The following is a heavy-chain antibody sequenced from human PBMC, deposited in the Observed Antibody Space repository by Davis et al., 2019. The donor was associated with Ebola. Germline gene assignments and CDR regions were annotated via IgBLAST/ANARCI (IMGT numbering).Heavy chain of an antibody. Sequence: GGSLRLSCAASGFTFSSYSMNWVRQAPGKGLEWASSISSSSSYIYYADSVKGRFTISRDNAKNSLYLQMNSLRAEDTAVYYCARDPTEVPAAIGYWGQGTLVTVSS. CDR1: GFTFSSYS. D-gene: IGHD2-2*01. J-gene: IGHJ4*02. CDR2: ISSSSSYI. CDR3: ARDPTEVPAAIGY. V-gene: IGHV3-21*01.